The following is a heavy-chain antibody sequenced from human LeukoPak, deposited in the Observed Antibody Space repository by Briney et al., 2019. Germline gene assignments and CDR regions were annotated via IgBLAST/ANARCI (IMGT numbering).Heavy chain of an antibody. Sequence: GGSLRLSCAASGFTFSSYSMNWVRQAPGKGLEWVSSISSSSSYVYYADSVKGRFTISRDNAKNSLYLQMNSLRAEDTAVYYCASHVVVVAAMVYWGQGTLVTVSS. CDR2: ISSSSSYV. CDR1: GFTFSSYS. CDR3: ASHVVVVAAMVY. D-gene: IGHD2-15*01. J-gene: IGHJ4*02. V-gene: IGHV3-21*01.